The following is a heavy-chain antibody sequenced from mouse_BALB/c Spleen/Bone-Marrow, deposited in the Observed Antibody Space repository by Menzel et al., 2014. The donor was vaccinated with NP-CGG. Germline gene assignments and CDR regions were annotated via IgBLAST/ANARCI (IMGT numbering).Heavy chain of an antibody. D-gene: IGHD2-4*01. CDR2: INPSNGGT. V-gene: IGHV1S81*02. J-gene: IGHJ3*01. Sequence: QVQLQQSGAELVKPGASVKLSCKASGYTFTSYYMYWVKQRPGQGLEWIGEINPSNGGTNFNEKFKSKATLTVDKSSSSAYMQLSRLTSEDSEVYYCTREGDYPFAYWGQGTLVTVSA. CDR3: TREGDYPFAY. CDR1: GYTFTSYY.